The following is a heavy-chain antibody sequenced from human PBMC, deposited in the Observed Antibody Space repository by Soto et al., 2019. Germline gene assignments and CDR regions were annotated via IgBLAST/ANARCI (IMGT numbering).Heavy chain of an antibody. D-gene: IGHD2-2*01. J-gene: IGHJ5*02. CDR3: ARDYQLLAST. CDR1: GGSISSYY. V-gene: IGHV4-34*01. Sequence: SETLSLTCTVSGGSISSYYWSWIRQPPGKGLEWIGEINHSGSTNYNPSLKSRVTISVDTSKNQFSLKLSSVTAADTAVYYCARDYQLLASTWGQGTLVTVSS. CDR2: INHSGST.